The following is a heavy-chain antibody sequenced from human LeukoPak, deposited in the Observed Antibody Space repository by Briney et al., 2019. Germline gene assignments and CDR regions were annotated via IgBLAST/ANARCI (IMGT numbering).Heavy chain of an antibody. D-gene: IGHD3-3*01. Sequence: PGSSLRLSCAASGFIFSNYGMHWVRQAPGKGLEWVPLIWYHGSGEDYVDSVRGRITISKDNSKNMLYLQMSSLRAEDTAVYYCARVGGHYSDYWGQGTLVTVSS. V-gene: IGHV3-33*01. CDR2: IWYHGSGE. CDR3: ARVGGHYSDY. J-gene: IGHJ4*02. CDR1: GFIFSNYG.